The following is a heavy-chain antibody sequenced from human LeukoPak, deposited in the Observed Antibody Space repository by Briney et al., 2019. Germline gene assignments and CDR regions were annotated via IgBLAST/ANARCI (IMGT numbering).Heavy chain of an antibody. V-gene: IGHV3-30*02. J-gene: IGHJ4*02. CDR2: IRYDGSNK. CDR3: ARDIFDILTGHQKNFDY. CDR1: GFTFSSYG. Sequence: PGGSLRLSCAASGFTFSSYGMHWVRQAPGRGLEWVAFIRYDGSNKYYADSVKGQFTISRDNAKNSLYLQMNSLRAEDTAVYYCARDIFDILTGHQKNFDYWGQGTLVTVSS. D-gene: IGHD3-9*01.